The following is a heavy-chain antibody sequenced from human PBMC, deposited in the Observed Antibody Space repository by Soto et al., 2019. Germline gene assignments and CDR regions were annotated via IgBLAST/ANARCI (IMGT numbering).Heavy chain of an antibody. J-gene: IGHJ2*01. D-gene: IGHD4-17*01. CDR1: GFTLSSYG. Sequence: EVQLLESGGGLVQPGGSLRLSCAGSGFTLSSYGMSWVRQASGKGLEWVSGISGSGGIEYYADSLKGRFTISRDRAKNTLYLRMNSLRAEHTAVYYCAKWAGDYVSWFLDLWGRGPLVTASS. CDR2: ISGSGGIE. CDR3: AKWAGDYVSWFLDL. V-gene: IGHV3-23*01.